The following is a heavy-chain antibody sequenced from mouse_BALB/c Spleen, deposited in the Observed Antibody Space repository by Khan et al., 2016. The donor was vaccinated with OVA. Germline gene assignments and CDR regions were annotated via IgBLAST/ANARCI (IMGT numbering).Heavy chain of an antibody. D-gene: IGHD1-1*02. CDR2: IWGDGSK. CDR1: GFSLTGYG. J-gene: IGHJ1*01. Sequence: QVRLQQSGPGLVAPSQSLSITCTVSGFSLTGYGVNWVRQSPGEGLEWLGMIWGDGSKGYNSALKSRLSISTDNSKSQVFLKMNSLQTDDTARYYGARDDGGSYDGYFAVWGAGTTVTVSS. V-gene: IGHV2-6-7*01. CDR3: ARDDGGSYDGYFAV.